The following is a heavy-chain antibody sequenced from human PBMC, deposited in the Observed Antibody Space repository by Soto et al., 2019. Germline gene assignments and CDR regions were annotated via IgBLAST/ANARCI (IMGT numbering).Heavy chain of an antibody. CDR2: INAGNGNT. J-gene: IGHJ6*02. V-gene: IGHV1-3*01. CDR1: GYTLTSYA. D-gene: IGHD1-1*01. Sequence: ASVKVSCKASGYTLTSYAGHWVRQAPGQRLEWMGWINAGNGNTKYSQKFQGRVTITRDTSASTAYMELSSQRSEDTAVYYCARRNWNDEDYYYYYGMDVWGQGTTVTVSS. CDR3: ARRNWNDEDYYYYYGMDV.